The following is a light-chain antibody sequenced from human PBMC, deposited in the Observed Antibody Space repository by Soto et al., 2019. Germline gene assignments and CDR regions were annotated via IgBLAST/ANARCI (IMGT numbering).Light chain of an antibody. CDR2: DAS. V-gene: IGKV3-20*01. CDR1: QSVSSNY. CDR3: QQYGSSPGT. Sequence: EIVLTQSPGTLSLSPGERATLSCRASQSVSSNYLAWYQQKPGQAPRLLIYDASSRATGIPDRFSGSGSGTDFTFTVRRLEPEDFAVYYCQQYGSSPGTFGQGTKVEIK. J-gene: IGKJ1*01.